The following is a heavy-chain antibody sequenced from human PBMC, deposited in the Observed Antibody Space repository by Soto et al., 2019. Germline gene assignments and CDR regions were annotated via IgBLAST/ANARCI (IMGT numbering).Heavy chain of an antibody. Sequence: EVQLVESGGGLVKPGGSLTLSCVGSGFTFSSVWMNWVRQAPGKGLEWVGRIKTKSDGGPTDYAAPVKGRFTISRDDSKNTVYLQMNRLKTEDTALYYCSRNDAFDIWGQGTMVTVS. V-gene: IGHV3-15*07. J-gene: IGHJ3*02. CDR2: IKTKSDGGPT. CDR3: SRNDAFDI. CDR1: GFTFSSVW.